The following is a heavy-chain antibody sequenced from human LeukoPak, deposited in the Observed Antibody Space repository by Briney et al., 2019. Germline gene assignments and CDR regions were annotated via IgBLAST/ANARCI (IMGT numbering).Heavy chain of an antibody. Sequence: ASVKVSCKASGYTFTSYYMHWVRQAPGQGLEWMGIINPSGGSTSYAQKFQGRVTMTRDTSTSTVYMELSSLRSEDTAVYYCAKDRKWLDYFDYWGQGTLVTVSS. J-gene: IGHJ4*02. CDR3: AKDRKWLDYFDY. D-gene: IGHD6-19*01. V-gene: IGHV1-46*01. CDR1: GYTFTSYY. CDR2: INPSGGST.